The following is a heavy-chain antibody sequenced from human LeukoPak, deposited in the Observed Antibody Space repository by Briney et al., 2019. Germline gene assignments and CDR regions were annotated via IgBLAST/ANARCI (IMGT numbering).Heavy chain of an antibody. V-gene: IGHV3-23*01. D-gene: IGHD1-14*01. J-gene: IGHJ4*02. Sequence: GGSVRLSCAASGFTFSTYAMGWVRQAPGKGLEWVSSIKGGGGNTFYADSVKGRFTISRDNSKNTLFLQLHSLRPDDSSVYYCAKGCHVFSPSYRWRQEPLVTVSA. CDR1: GFTFSTYA. CDR2: IKGGGGNT. CDR3: AKGCHVFSPSYR.